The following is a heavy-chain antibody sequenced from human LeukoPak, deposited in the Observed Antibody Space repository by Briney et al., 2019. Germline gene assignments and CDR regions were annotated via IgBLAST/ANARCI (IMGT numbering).Heavy chain of an antibody. D-gene: IGHD6-13*01. V-gene: IGHV4-59*08. J-gene: IGHJ4*02. CDR1: GGSISSYY. CDR2: IYYSGST. CDR3: ARHWETSSWYVNY. Sequence: SETLSLTCTVSGGSISSYYWSWIRQPPGKGLEWIGYIYYSGSTNYNPSLKSRVTISVDTSKNQLSLKLSSVTAADTAVYYCARHWETSSWYVNYWGQGTLVTVSS.